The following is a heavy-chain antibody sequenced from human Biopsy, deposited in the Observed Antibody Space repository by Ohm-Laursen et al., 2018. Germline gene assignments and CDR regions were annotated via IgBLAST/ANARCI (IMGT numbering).Heavy chain of an antibody. J-gene: IGHJ4*02. V-gene: IGHV1-69*13. CDR3: AKRGVERERPLAY. Sequence: SVKVSCKASGGTFGSFGISWVRQAPGQGLEWMGEINSMFGTTNYAQTFQGRVTITADESTSTAYMEVSSLRSEDTAVYYCAKRGVERERPLAYWGQGTLVTVSS. CDR1: GGTFGSFG. D-gene: IGHD1-1*01. CDR2: INSMFGTT.